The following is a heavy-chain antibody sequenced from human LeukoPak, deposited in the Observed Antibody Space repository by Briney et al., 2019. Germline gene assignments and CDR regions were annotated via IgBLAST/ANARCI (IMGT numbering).Heavy chain of an antibody. CDR3: ASGXXAPFNWXDX. CDR2: IIPIFGTA. Sequence: ASVKVSCKASGGTFSSYAISWVRQAPGQGLEWMGGIIPIFGTANYAQKFQGRVTITADESTSTAYMELSSLRSEDTAVYYCASGXXAPFNWXDXWGQGTXXXVSS. V-gene: IGHV1-69*13. CDR1: GGTFSSYA. J-gene: IGHJ5*02. D-gene: IGHD4-23*01.